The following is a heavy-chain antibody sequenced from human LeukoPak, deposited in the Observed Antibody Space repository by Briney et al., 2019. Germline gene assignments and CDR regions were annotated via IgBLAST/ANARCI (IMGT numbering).Heavy chain of an antibody. CDR3: ARDSRYYSD. CDR1: GYTFTSYY. V-gene: IGHV1-18*04. CDR2: ISAYNGNT. D-gene: IGHD3-22*01. J-gene: IGHJ4*02. Sequence: GASVKVSCKASGYTFTSYYMHWVRQAPGQGLEWMGWISAYNGNTNYAQKLQGRVTMTTDTPTSTAYMELRSLRSDDTAVYYCARDSRYYSDWGQGTLVTVSS.